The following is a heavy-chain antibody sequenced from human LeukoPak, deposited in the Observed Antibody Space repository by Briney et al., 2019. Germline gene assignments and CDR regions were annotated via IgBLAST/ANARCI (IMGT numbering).Heavy chain of an antibody. CDR2: INPNSGDT. V-gene: IGHV1-2*02. J-gene: IGHJ4*02. D-gene: IGHD1-14*01. CDR1: GYTFTAHY. Sequence: ASVKVSCKASGYTFTAHYIHWVRQAPGQGLEWMAWINPNSGDTRYAQKFQGRVTITGDRSISTANMDMSRLTSDDTAVYYCARATSSWNQLDYWGQGTLVTVSS. CDR3: ARATSSWNQLDY.